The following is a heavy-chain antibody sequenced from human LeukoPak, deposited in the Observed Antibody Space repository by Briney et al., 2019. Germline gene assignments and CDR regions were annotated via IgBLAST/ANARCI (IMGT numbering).Heavy chain of an antibody. CDR3: TRLAAAGTVWFDP. J-gene: IGHJ5*02. V-gene: IGHV3-21*03. CDR1: GFTFSSYS. Sequence: PGGSLRLSCAASGFTFSSYSMNWVRQAPGKGLEWVSSISSSSSYIYYADSVKGRFTISRDDSKSIAYLQMNSLKTEDTAVYYCTRLAAAGTVWFDPWGQGTLVTVSS. CDR2: ISSSSSYI. D-gene: IGHD6-13*01.